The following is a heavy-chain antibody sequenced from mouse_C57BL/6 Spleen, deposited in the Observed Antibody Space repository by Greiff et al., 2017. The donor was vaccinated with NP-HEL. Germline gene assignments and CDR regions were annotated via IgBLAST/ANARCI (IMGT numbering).Heavy chain of an antibody. Sequence: QVQLQQSGPELVKPGASVKISCKASGYAFSSSWMNWVKQRPGKGLEWIGRIYPGDGDTNYNGKFKGKATLTADKSSSTAYLQRSSLTSEDSAVYFGAGYGSSDFDYWGQGTLVTVSA. CDR2: IYPGDGDT. D-gene: IGHD1-1*01. CDR3: AGYGSSDFDY. J-gene: IGHJ3*01. V-gene: IGHV1-82*01. CDR1: GYAFSSSW.